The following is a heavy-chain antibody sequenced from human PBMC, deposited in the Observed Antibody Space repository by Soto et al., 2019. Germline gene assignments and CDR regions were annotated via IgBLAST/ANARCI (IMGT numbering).Heavy chain of an antibody. J-gene: IGHJ4*02. V-gene: IGHV1-3*01. D-gene: IGHD3-22*01. Sequence: QVQLVQSGAEVKKPGASVKVSGKASGYTFTSYAMHWVRQAPGQRLEWMGGINAGNGNTKNTRKFQGRVTITRDTSASTAYMELSSLRSEDTAVYYCARESYYDSSGYYPYYFDYWGQGTLVTVSS. CDR1: GYTFTSYA. CDR3: ARESYYDSSGYYPYYFDY. CDR2: INAGNGNT.